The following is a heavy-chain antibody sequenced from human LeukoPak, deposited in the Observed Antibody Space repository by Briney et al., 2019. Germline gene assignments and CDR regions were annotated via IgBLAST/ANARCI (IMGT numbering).Heavy chain of an antibody. CDR2: ISGSGSTI. CDR3: AREHVTAGYYMDV. V-gene: IGHV3-11*04. CDR1: GFTVSSNY. Sequence: GGSLRLSCAASGFTVSSNYMSWVSQAPGKGLEWVSYISGSGSTIYYADSMTGRLSLSRDNAKNSLYLQMNSLRAEDTAVYYCAREHVTAGYYMDVWGKGTTVTISS. D-gene: IGHD3-22*01. J-gene: IGHJ6*03.